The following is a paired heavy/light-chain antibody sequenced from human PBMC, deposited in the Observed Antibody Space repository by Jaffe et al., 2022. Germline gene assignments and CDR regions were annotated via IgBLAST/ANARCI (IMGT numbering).Heavy chain of an antibody. Sequence: QVQLVESGGGVVQPGRSLTLSCAASGFTSSNYDIHWVRQAPGKGLEWVALMSHDGSDKYYADSVKGRFTISRDNSKNTLYLQMISLRPEDTALYYCAKSLRGTGYYFDYWGQGTLVTVSS. J-gene: IGHJ4*02. CDR1: GFTSSNYD. V-gene: IGHV3-30*18. D-gene: IGHD3-10*01. CDR2: MSHDGSDK. CDR3: AKSLRGTGYYFDY.
Light chain of an antibody. CDR3: QQYYNFPLT. CDR1: QSVLFSSNNKNY. J-gene: IGKJ4*01. V-gene: IGKV4-1*01. CDR2: WAS. Sequence: DIVMTQSPDSLAVSLGERATINCKSSQSVLFSSNNKNYLAWYQQKPGQPPKLLIYWASTRESGVPDRFSGSGSGTDFTLTISSLQAEDVAVYYCQQYYNFPLTFGGGTKVEIK.